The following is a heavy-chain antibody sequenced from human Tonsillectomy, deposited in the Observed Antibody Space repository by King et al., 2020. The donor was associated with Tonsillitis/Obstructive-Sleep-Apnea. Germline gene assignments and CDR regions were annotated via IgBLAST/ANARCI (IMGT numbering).Heavy chain of an antibody. CDR1: GFTFSSYA. D-gene: IGHD3-22*01. CDR3: AKELRITMIVVVITNLEGFDY. CDR2: ISGSGGST. J-gene: IGHJ4*02. Sequence: VQLVESGGGLVQPGGSLRLSCAASGFTFSSYAMSWVCQAPGKGLEWVSAISGSGGSTYYADSVKGRFTISRDNSKNTLYLQMNSLRAEDTAVYYCAKELRITMIVVVITNLEGFDYWGQGTLVTVSS. V-gene: IGHV3-23*04.